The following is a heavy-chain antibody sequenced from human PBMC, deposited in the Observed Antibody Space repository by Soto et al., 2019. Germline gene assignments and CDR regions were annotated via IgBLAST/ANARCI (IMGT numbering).Heavy chain of an antibody. Sequence: GGSLRLSCAASGFTFSSYAMHWVRQAPGKGLEWVAVISYDGSNKYYADSVKGRFTISRDNSKNTLYLQMNSLRAEDTAVYYCARTRIVGATSDAFDIWGQRTTVTVSS. V-gene: IGHV3-30-3*01. D-gene: IGHD1-26*01. CDR1: GFTFSSYA. J-gene: IGHJ3*02. CDR2: ISYDGSNK. CDR3: ARTRIVGATSDAFDI.